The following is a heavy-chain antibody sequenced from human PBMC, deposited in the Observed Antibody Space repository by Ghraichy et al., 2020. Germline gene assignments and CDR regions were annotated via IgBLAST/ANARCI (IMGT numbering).Heavy chain of an antibody. D-gene: IGHD3-10*01. Sequence: LSLTCAASGFTFSSYGMHWVRQAPGKGLEWVAVISYDGSNKYYADSVKGRFTISRDNSKNTLYLQMNSLRAEDTAVYYCARGRYYGSGSYPSDTYYYYYYGMDVWGQGTTVTVSS. V-gene: IGHV3-30*03. CDR1: GFTFSSYG. J-gene: IGHJ6*02. CDR2: ISYDGSNK. CDR3: ARGRYYGSGSYPSDTYYYYYYGMDV.